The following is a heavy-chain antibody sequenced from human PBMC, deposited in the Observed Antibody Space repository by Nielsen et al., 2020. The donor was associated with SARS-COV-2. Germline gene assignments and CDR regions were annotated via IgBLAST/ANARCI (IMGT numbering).Heavy chain of an antibody. V-gene: IGHV1-69*13. Sequence: SVKVSCKASGGTFSSYAISWVRQAPGQGLEWMGGIIPIFGTANYAQKFQGRVTITADESTSTVYMELSSLRSEDTAVYYCARGSRGVDGMDVWGQGTTVTVSS. CDR2: IIPIFGTA. J-gene: IGHJ6*02. D-gene: IGHD2-8*01. CDR1: GGTFSSYA. CDR3: ARGSRGVDGMDV.